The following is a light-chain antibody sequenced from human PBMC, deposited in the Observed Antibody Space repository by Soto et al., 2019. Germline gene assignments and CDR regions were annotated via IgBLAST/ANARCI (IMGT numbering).Light chain of an antibody. CDR2: EVS. CDR3: CSYAGSSTLV. J-gene: IGLJ2*01. Sequence: QSALTQPASVSGSPGQSITISCTGTSSDVGNYNLVSWYQHHPGKAPKLMIYEVSERPSGVSNRFSGSKSGNTASLTISGLRAEDEADYYCCSYAGSSTLVFGGGTKLTVL. V-gene: IGLV2-23*02. CDR1: SSDVGNYNL.